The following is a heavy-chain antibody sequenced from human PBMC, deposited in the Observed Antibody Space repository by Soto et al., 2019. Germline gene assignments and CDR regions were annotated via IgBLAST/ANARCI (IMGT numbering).Heavy chain of an antibody. V-gene: IGHV1-69*01. CDR2: IIILFGTA. CDR1: GGTFRSHS. D-gene: IGHD4-17*01. CDR3: AREVGYGDCSAALLD. Sequence: VQLMQSGAEVKQPGSSVKVSCKAAGGTFRSHSIIWVRQAPGQGLQWMGGIIILFGTANYAKNFQGRVTITADQSTSTAYMELNSLRSDDTAVYYWAREVGYGDCSAALLDWGQGTLVTVSS. J-gene: IGHJ4*02.